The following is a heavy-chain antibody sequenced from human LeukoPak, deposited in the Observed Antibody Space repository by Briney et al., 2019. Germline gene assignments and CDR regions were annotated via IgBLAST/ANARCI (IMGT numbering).Heavy chain of an antibody. CDR2: INPNSGGT. Sequence: ASVKVSCKASGYTFTDYYIHWVRQAPGQGLEWMGWINPNSGGTNYAQKFQGRVTMTRDTSISTAYMELSRLRSDDTAVYYCARVRGYSYGYSGVAFDIWGQGTMVTVSS. D-gene: IGHD5-18*01. J-gene: IGHJ3*02. CDR1: GYTFTDYY. V-gene: IGHV1-2*02. CDR3: ARVRGYSYGYSGVAFDI.